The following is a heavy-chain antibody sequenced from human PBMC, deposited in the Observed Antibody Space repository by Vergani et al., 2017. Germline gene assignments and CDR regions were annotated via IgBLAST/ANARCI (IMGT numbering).Heavy chain of an antibody. CDR2: IDHTGRP. D-gene: IGHD4-11*01. V-gene: IGHV4-34*01. Sequence: QVQLQQWGGGLLKPSETLSLTCVVNGGSFTSYHWTWIRQSPGEGLEWVGDIDHTGRPDYNPSLKSRLTMSVDKSRNQFSLTLHSVTATDTAIYFCARVNTETNGHLNYYYYMDVWGQGTAVTVS. CDR1: GGSFTSYH. CDR3: ARVNTETNGHLNYYYYMDV. J-gene: IGHJ6*03.